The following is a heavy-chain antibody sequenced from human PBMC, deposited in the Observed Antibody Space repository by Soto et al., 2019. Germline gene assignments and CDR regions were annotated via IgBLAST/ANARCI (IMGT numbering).Heavy chain of an antibody. D-gene: IGHD6-13*01. V-gene: IGHV4-31*03. CDR1: GGSISSGGYY. Sequence: SETLSLTCTVSGGSISSGGYYWSWIRQHPGKGMEWIGYIYYSGRTYYNPSLKSRVTISVDTSKNQFSLKLSSVTAADTAVYYCAREIAAAGTKGIYYFDYWGQGTLVTVSS. J-gene: IGHJ4*02. CDR3: AREIAAAGTKGIYYFDY. CDR2: IYYSGRT.